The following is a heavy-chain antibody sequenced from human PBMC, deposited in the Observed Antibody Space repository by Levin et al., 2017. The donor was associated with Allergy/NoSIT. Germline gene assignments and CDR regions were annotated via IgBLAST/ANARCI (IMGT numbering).Heavy chain of an antibody. V-gene: IGHV1-46*01. CDR2: INPSGGST. J-gene: IGHJ5*02. D-gene: IGHD3-10*01. Sequence: GGSLRLSCKASGYTFTSYYMHWVRQAPGQGLEWMGIINPSGGSTSYAQKFQGRVTMTRDTSTSTVYMELSSLRSEDTAVYYCAREGTGSKPFDPWGQGTLVTVSS. CDR1: GYTFTSYY. CDR3: AREGTGSKPFDP.